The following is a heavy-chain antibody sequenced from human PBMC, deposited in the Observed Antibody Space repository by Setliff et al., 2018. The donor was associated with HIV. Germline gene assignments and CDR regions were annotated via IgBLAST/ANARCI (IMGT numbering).Heavy chain of an antibody. CDR2: ISSSSSTI. D-gene: IGHD3-3*01. CDR1: GFGFSSYS. CDR3: ARGVITIFHNWFDP. J-gene: IGHJ5*02. V-gene: IGHV3-48*01. Sequence: GSLRLSCAASGFGFSSYSMNWVRQAQGKGLEWVSYISSSSSTIYYADSVKGRFTISRDNAKNSLYLQMNSLRVEDTAVYYCARGVITIFHNWFDPWGQGTLVTVSS.